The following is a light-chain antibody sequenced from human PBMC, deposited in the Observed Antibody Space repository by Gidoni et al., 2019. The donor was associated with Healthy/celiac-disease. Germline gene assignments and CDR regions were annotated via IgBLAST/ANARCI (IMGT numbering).Light chain of an antibody. CDR1: QGISSY. CDR3: QQLNSYPST. V-gene: IGKV1-9*01. J-gene: IGKJ3*01. CDR2: AAS. Sequence: IPFTQSPSSLSASVGDRVTITCRASQGISSYLAWYQQKPGKAPKLLIYAASTLQSGVPSRFSGSGSGTDFTLTISSLKPEDFATYYCQQLNSYPSTFGPGTKVDIK.